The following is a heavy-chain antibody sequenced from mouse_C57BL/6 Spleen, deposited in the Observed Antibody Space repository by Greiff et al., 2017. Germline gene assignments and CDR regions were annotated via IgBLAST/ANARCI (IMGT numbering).Heavy chain of an antibody. Sequence: QVQLQQPGAELVMPGASVKLSCKASGYTFTSYWMHWVKQRPGQGLEWLGEIDPSDSYTNYNQKFKGKSTLTVDKSSSTAYMQLSSLTSEDSAVYYCARTYGDYPHFDYWGQGTTLTVSS. CDR3: ARTYGDYPHFDY. V-gene: IGHV1-69*01. CDR1: GYTFTSYW. CDR2: IDPSDSYT. D-gene: IGHD2-13*01. J-gene: IGHJ2*01.